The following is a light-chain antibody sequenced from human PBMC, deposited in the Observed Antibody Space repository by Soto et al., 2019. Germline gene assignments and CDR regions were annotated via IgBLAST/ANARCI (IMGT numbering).Light chain of an antibody. CDR2: GAS. CDR1: QSFSSN. J-gene: IGKJ1*01. CDR3: QQYDNWSRT. Sequence: EIVMTQSPATLSVSPGERATLSCRASQSFSSNLAWYQQKPGQAHRLLIYGASTRATGIPARFSGSGSGTEFPLTISSLQSEDSAIDYCQQYDNWSRTFGQGTKVEIK. V-gene: IGKV3-15*01.